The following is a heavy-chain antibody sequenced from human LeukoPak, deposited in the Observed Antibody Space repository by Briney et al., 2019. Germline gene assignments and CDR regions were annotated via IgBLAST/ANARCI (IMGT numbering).Heavy chain of an antibody. CDR3: ARVKWELPRRMGYAFDI. V-gene: IGHV3-21*01. CDR2: ISSSSSYI. J-gene: IGHJ3*02. D-gene: IGHD1-26*01. CDR1: VFTFSSHS. Sequence: AGGSLRLSCAASVFTFSSHSMNWVRQAPGKGLEWVSSISSSSSYIYYADSVKGRFTISRDNAKNSLYLQMNSLRAEDTAVYYCARVKWELPRRMGYAFDIWGQGTMVTVSS.